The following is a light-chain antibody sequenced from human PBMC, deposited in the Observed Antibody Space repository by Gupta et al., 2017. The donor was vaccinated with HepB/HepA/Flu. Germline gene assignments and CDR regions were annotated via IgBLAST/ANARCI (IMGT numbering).Light chain of an antibody. CDR2: GSF. Sequence: EIVMTPSPATMSVSPGERATLSCRASQSISTNLAWYQQKPGQAPRLLIYGSFTRATGIPARFSGSGSGTEFTLTISSLQSEDFAVYFCQQYNKWPLTFGGGTKVEIK. V-gene: IGKV3-15*01. J-gene: IGKJ4*01. CDR3: QQYNKWPLT. CDR1: QSISTN.